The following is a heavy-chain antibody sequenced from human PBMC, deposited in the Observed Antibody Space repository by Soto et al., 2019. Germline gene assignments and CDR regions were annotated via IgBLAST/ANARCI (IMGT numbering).Heavy chain of an antibody. V-gene: IGHV3-53*01. CDR2: LYDVDGS. CDR3: ATWHEREHAYAV. D-gene: IGHD1-1*01. J-gene: IGHJ3*01. CDR1: GLTVSGKKY. Sequence: DVQLVESGGGLIQPGASLRLSCAAFGLTVSGKKYVAWVRQAPGKGLEWVSALYDVDGSFYADSVQGRFTTSSDSSKTTVYLQMTGLRPDDTAVYSCATWHEREHAYAVGGQGTTVPVSS.